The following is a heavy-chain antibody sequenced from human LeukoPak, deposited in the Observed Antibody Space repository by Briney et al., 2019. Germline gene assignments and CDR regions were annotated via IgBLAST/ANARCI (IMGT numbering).Heavy chain of an antibody. D-gene: IGHD6-13*01. CDR1: GGSFSGYY. CDR2: INHSGST. J-gene: IGHJ4*02. CDR3: ASFGPAAKDY. Sequence: PSETLSLTCAVYGGSFSGYYWSWIRQPPGKGLEWIGEINHSGSTNYNPSLKSRVIISVDTSKNQFSLKLSSVTAADTAVYYCASFGPAAKDYWGQGTLVTVSS. V-gene: IGHV4-34*01.